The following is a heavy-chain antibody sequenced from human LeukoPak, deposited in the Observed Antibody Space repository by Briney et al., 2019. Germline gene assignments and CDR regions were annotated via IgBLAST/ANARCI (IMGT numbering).Heavy chain of an antibody. V-gene: IGHV3-21*01. CDR1: GFTFSSYS. Sequence: GGSLRLSCAASGFTFSSYSMTWVRQAPGKGLEWVSSISSSSSYIYYADSVKGRFTISRDNAKNSLYLQMNSLRAEHTAVYYCALVPAAIPKDYYYGMDVWGQGTTVTVSS. CDR2: ISSSSSYI. J-gene: IGHJ6*02. CDR3: ALVPAAIPKDYYYGMDV. D-gene: IGHD2-2*02.